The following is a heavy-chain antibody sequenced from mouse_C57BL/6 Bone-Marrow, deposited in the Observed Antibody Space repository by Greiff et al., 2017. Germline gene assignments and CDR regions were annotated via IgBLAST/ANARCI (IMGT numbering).Heavy chain of an antibody. J-gene: IGHJ2*01. CDR2: IHPNSGST. CDR1: GYTFTSYW. CDR3: ASWTTADFDY. D-gene: IGHD1-2*01. Sequence: QVQLQQPGAELVKPGASVKLSCKASGYTFTSYWMHWVKQRPGQGLEWIGMIHPNSGSTNYNEKFKSKATLTVDKSSSTAYMQHSSLTSEDSAVYDCASWTTADFDYWGQGTTLTVSS. V-gene: IGHV1-64*01.